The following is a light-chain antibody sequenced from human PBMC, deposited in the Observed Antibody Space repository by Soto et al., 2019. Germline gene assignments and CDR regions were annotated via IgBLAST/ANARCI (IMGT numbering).Light chain of an antibody. J-gene: IGLJ1*01. CDR2: EVS. CDR1: SSDVGAYNY. CDR3: SSSTTSRAYV. V-gene: IGLV2-14*01. Sequence: QSALTQPASVSGSPGQSITISCTGTSSDVGAYNYVSWYQQQSGKAPKLMIHEVSNRPSGVSNRFSGSKSGNTASLTISGLQAEDEADYYCSSSTTSRAYVFGIGTKVTVL.